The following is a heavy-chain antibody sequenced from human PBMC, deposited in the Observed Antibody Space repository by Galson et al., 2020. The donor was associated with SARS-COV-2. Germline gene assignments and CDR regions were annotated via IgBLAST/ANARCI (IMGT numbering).Heavy chain of an antibody. J-gene: IGHJ6*02. CDR3: ARDPAPLYGANSYYGMDV. Sequence: ETSETLSLTCSVSDVSMTSYYWSCIRQPPGNGLESIGYISYSWSTNYTPSLRSRVTILVDLSKNQFSLKLSSVTAADTAVYYCARDPAPLYGANSYYGMDVWGRGTTVTVSS. D-gene: IGHD4-17*01. CDR1: DVSMTSYY. V-gene: IGHV4-59*01. CDR2: ISYSWST.